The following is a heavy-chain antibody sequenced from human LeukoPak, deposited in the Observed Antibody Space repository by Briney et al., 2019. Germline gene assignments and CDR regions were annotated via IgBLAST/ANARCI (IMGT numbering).Heavy chain of an antibody. Sequence: PGGSLRLSCAASGGTFSDYYRSWIRQPPGKGLEWVSYISSSGSTIYYPDPRKGRFTISRDNAKPSLSLQMNSLRAEDTAVYYCERDRGGFDPWGQGTLVTVSS. D-gene: IGHD6-25*01. CDR2: ISSSGSTI. CDR1: GGTFSDYY. V-gene: IGHV3-11*01. CDR3: ERDRGGFDP. J-gene: IGHJ5*02.